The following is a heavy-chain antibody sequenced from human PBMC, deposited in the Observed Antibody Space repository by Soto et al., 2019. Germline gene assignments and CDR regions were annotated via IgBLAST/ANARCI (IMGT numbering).Heavy chain of an antibody. V-gene: IGHV4-4*02. Sequence: PSETLSLTCAVSGGSFTSNNWWTWVRQPPGQGLEWIGEIYRTGSTNYNPSLKSRVTISLDKSENQFSLKVTSLTAADTAVYYCASRDPGTSIDYWGQGTLVTVSS. J-gene: IGHJ4*02. CDR1: GGSFTSNNW. D-gene: IGHD1-7*01. CDR2: IYRTGST. CDR3: ASRDPGTSIDY.